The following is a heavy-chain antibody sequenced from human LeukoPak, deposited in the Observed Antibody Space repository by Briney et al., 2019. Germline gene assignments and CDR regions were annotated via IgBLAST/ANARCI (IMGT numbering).Heavy chain of an antibody. J-gene: IGHJ4*02. V-gene: IGHV3-30*02. Sequence: TGGSLRLSCAASGFPFNTYGIHWVRQAPGKGLEWVTFIWYDGSNKYYADSVEGRFTISRDNSKNTLYLQMNTLRPEDTALYYCAKPMTQYSGRSKGALDSWGQGTLVTVSS. CDR1: GFPFNTYG. CDR3: AKPMTQYSGRSKGALDS. CDR2: IWYDGSNK. D-gene: IGHD1-26*01.